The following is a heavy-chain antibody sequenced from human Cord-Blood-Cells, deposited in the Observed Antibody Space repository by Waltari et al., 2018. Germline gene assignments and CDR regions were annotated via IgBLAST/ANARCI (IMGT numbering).Heavy chain of an antibody. V-gene: IGHV1-18*04. CDR1: GYTFTSYG. CDR3: ARAAYSSSWYYYYYYMDV. Sequence: QVQLVQSGAEVKKPGASVKVSCKASGYTFTSYGVSWVRQAPGQGLEWRGWISAYNGNTNYAQKLQGRVTMTTDTSTSTAYMELRSLRSNDTAVYYCARAAYSSSWYYYYYYMDVWGKGTTVTVSS. D-gene: IGHD6-13*01. J-gene: IGHJ6*03. CDR2: ISAYNGNT.